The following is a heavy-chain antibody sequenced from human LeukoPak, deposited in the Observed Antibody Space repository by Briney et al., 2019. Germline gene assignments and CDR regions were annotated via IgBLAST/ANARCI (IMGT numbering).Heavy chain of an antibody. J-gene: IGHJ4*02. CDR2: ISGSGGST. V-gene: IGHV3-23*01. CDR1: GFTFSSYA. Sequence: GGSLRLSCAASGFTFSSYAMSWVRRAPGKGLEWVSGISGSGGSTYYADSVKGRFIISRDNSKNTLYLQMNSLRAEDTAVYYCAKDLIGRYPDYFDYWAREPWSPSPQ. D-gene: IGHD1-26*01. CDR3: AKDLIGRYPDYFDY.